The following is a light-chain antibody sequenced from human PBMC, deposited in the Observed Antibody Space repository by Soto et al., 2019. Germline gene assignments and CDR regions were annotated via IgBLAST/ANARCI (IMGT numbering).Light chain of an antibody. CDR2: KAS. CDR1: QSVSVW. V-gene: IGKV1-5*03. Sequence: DIQMTQSPSTLSASVGHRVTITCRASQSVSVWLAWYRQKAGKAPNLLIYKASRLESGDPSRFTGRESETEFTHTISGLQTGDSATYYCQQYNSYSPTFGQRTKVEVK. J-gene: IGKJ1*01. CDR3: QQYNSYSPT.